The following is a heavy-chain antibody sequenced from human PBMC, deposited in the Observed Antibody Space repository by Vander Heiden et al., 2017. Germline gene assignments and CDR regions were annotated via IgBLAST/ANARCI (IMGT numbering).Heavy chain of an antibody. CDR2: ISWNSGSI. CDR1: GFTFADYA. J-gene: IGHJ4*02. Sequence: EVQLVESGGGLVQPGRSLRLSCAASGFTFADYAMHWSRQAPGKGLEWVSGISWNSGSIGYADSGKGRFTISRDNAKNSLYLQMNSLRAEDTALYYCAICTGPGWGQGTLVTVSS. CDR3: AICTGPG. V-gene: IGHV3-9*01. D-gene: IGHD2-8*01.